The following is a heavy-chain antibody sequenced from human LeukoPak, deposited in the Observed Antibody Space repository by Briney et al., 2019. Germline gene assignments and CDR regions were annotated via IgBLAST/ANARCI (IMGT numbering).Heavy chain of an antibody. CDR1: GYTFTSYG. D-gene: IGHD3-22*01. Sequence: ASVKVSCTASGYTFTSYGISWVRQAPGQGLEWMGWISAYNGNTNYAQKLQGRVTMTTDTSTSTAYMELRSLRSDDTAVYYCARNSQYYYDDDYWGQGTLVTVSS. CDR3: ARNSQYYYDDDY. J-gene: IGHJ4*02. CDR2: ISAYNGNT. V-gene: IGHV1-18*01.